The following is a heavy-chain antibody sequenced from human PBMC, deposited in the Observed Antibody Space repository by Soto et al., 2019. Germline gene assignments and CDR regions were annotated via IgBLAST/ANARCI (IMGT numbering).Heavy chain of an antibody. CDR3: TTGLDCWSGYDAFDI. CDR1: GFTFSNAW. D-gene: IGHD3-3*01. Sequence: GGSLRLSCAASGFTFSNAWMSWVRQAPGKGLEWVGRIKSKTDGGTTDYAAPVKGRFTISRDDSKNTLYLQMNSLKTEDTAVYYCTTGLDCWSGYDAFDIWGQGTMVTVSS. J-gene: IGHJ3*02. CDR2: IKSKTDGGTT. V-gene: IGHV3-15*01.